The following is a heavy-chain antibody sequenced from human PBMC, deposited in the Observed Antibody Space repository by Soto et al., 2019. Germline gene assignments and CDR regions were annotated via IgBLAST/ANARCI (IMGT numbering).Heavy chain of an antibody. CDR3: ARDRAYSSGHPADV. CDR2: ISSNGGST. CDR1: GFTFSTYA. Sequence: EVQLVESGGGLVQPGGSLRLSCAASGFTFSTYAMHWVRQAPGKGLEYVSAISSNGGSTYYGNSVKGRFTISRDNSKNTLYLQMGSLRDDDMAVYYCARDRAYSSGHPADVWGQGTTVTVSS. V-gene: IGHV3-64*01. D-gene: IGHD6-19*01. J-gene: IGHJ6*02.